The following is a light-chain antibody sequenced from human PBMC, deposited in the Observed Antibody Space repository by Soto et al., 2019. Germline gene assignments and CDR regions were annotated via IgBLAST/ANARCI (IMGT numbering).Light chain of an antibody. CDR2: GAS. CDR1: QSVGTW. V-gene: IGKV1-5*01. Sequence: DIQMTQSPSTLSASVGGRVTITCRASQSVGTWVAWYQQKPGKAPKLLIYGASNLESGVPSRFSGSGSGTEFTLTITTLQPDDFATYFCQLYNSYSETFGQGTKV. CDR3: QLYNSYSET. J-gene: IGKJ1*01.